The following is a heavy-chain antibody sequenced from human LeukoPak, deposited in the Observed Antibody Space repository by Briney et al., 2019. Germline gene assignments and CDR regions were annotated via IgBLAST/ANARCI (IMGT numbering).Heavy chain of an antibody. J-gene: IGHJ4*02. CDR1: GFTFSKYW. CDR2: INTDGTVT. D-gene: IGHD6-19*01. Sequence: AGGSLRLSCADSGFTFSKYWMLWVRQAPGKGLESVSRINTDGTVTTYADSVKGRFTVSRDNADNTMFLQMNSVRDEDTAVYYCATKQWLAPPPDSWGQGTPVTVSS. V-gene: IGHV3-74*01. CDR3: ATKQWLAPPPDS.